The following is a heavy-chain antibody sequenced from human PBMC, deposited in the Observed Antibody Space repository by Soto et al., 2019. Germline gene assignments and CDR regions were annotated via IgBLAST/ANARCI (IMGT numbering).Heavy chain of an antibody. CDR2: IYYSGST. CDR3: ARYGSGSSVWFDP. J-gene: IGHJ5*02. Sequence: PSETLSLTSAVYGGYFSGYDWSWIRQPPGKGLEWIGYIYYSGSTNYNPSLKSRVTISVDTSKNQFSLKLSSVTAADTAVYYCARYGSGSSVWFDPWGQGTLVTVSS. CDR1: GGYFSGYD. D-gene: IGHD3-10*01. V-gene: IGHV4-59*01.